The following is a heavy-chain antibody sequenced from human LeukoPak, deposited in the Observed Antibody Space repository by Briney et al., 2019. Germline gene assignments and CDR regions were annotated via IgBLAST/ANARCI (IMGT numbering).Heavy chain of an antibody. CDR2: INHSGST. Sequence: SETLSLTCAVYGGSFSGYYWSWIRQPPGKGLEWIGEINHSGSTNYNPSLKSRVTISVDTSKNQFSLKLSSVTAADTAVYYCARIGRVAVAGLDYWGQGTLVTVSS. V-gene: IGHV4-34*01. CDR1: GGSFSGYY. D-gene: IGHD6-19*01. CDR3: ARIGRVAVAGLDY. J-gene: IGHJ4*02.